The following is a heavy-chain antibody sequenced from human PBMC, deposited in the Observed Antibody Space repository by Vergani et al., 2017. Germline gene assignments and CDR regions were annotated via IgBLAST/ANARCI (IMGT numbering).Heavy chain of an antibody. V-gene: IGHV3-23*04. J-gene: IGHJ6*03. CDR2: ISGSGGST. D-gene: IGHD6-6*01. Sequence: EVQLVESGGGLVQPGGSLRLSCAASGFTFSSYAMSWVRQAPGKGLEWVSAISGSGGSTYYADSVKGRFTISRDTSKNTLYLQMNSLRAEDTALYYCAKAGGLAARNYYYYYMDVGGKGTTVTVSS. CDR1: GFTFSSYA. CDR3: AKAGGLAARNYYYYYMDV.